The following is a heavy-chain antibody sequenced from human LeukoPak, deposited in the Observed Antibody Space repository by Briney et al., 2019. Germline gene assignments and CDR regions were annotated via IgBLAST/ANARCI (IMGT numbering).Heavy chain of an antibody. CDR2: ISGSGGST. J-gene: IGHJ3*02. D-gene: IGHD3-10*01. CDR3: AREITMVRGVDQAAFDI. V-gene: IGHV3-23*01. CDR1: GFTFSSYG. Sequence: GGTLRLSCAASGFTFSSYGMSWVRQAPGKGLEWVSAISGSGGSTYYADSVKGRFTISRDNSKNTLYLQMNSLRAEDTAVYYCAREITMVRGVDQAAFDIWGQGTMVTVSS.